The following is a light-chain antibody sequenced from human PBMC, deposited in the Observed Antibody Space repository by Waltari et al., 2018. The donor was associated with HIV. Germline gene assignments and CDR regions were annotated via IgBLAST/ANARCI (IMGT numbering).Light chain of an antibody. V-gene: IGLV2-14*03. J-gene: IGLJ2*01. CDR1: STASRFSHT. CDR3: ASNRLDYTLI. CDR2: DIN. Sequence: QSALTQPASVSGFPGQSINISSTGISTASRFSHTASWYQQHPGKIPRLIIFDINNRPSGVSDHISGSRSGNSASLTFSGLQSGDEAHYYCASNRLDYTLIFGGGTKLTVL.